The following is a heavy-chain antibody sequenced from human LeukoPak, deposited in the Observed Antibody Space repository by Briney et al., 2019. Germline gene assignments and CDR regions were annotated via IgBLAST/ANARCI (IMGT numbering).Heavy chain of an antibody. V-gene: IGHV4-39*01. CDR2: IYYSGST. J-gene: IGHJ6*03. CDR1: GGSISSSSYY. Sequence: KPSETPSLTCTVSGGSISSSSYYWGWVRQPPGKGLEWVGGIYYSGSTYYNPSLKSRVTISVDTSKNQFSLKVSSVTAADTAVYYCARGRGMVRGVIVLGSNYYMDVWGKGTTVTVSS. D-gene: IGHD3-10*01. CDR3: ARGRGMVRGVIVLGSNYYMDV.